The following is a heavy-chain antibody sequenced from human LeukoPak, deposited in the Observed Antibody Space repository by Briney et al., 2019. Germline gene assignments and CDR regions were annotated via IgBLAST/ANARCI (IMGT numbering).Heavy chain of an antibody. Sequence: SETLSLTCAVYGGSFSGYYWSWIRQPPGKGLEWIGEINHSGSTNYNPSLKSRVTISVDTSKNQFSLKLSSVTAADTAVYYCARGGVQLWSDFDYWGQGTLVTVSS. CDR2: INHSGST. J-gene: IGHJ4*02. CDR3: ARGGVQLWSDFDY. CDR1: GGSFSGYY. D-gene: IGHD5-18*01. V-gene: IGHV4-34*01.